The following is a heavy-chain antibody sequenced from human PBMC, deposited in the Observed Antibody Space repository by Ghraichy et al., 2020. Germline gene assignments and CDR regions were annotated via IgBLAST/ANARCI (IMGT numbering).Heavy chain of an antibody. CDR2: IKSDGSTT. V-gene: IGHV3-74*01. CDR3: ARGGYYGLGMRYFEL. J-gene: IGHJ2*01. Sequence: GGSLRLSCAASGFTFSSYWMHWVRQAPGKGLVWVSRIKSDGSTTNYADSVKGRFTISRDNAKNTLFLQMNSLGAEDMAVYYCARGGYYGLGMRYFELWSRGTPVTVSS. CDR1: GFTFSSYW. D-gene: IGHD3-10*01.